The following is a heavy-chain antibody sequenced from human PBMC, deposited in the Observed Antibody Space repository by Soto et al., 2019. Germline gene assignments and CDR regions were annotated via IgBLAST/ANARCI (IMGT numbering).Heavy chain of an antibody. CDR2: IIPIFGTA. CDR1: GGTFSSYA. Sequence: QVQLVQSGAEVKKPGSSVKVSCKASGGTFSSYAISWVRQAPGQGLEWMGGIIPIFGTANYAQKFQGRVTIHADESTSTAYWELRSLRSEDTGVYYCARVGDIVVVVAAAAKLLREGYYYGMDVWGQGTTVTVSS. D-gene: IGHD2-15*01. V-gene: IGHV1-69*01. CDR3: ARVGDIVVVVAAAAKLLREGYYYGMDV. J-gene: IGHJ6*02.